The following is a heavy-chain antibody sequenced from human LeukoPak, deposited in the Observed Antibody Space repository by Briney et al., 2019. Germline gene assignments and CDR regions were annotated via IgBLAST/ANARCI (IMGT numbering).Heavy chain of an antibody. Sequence: GGSLTLSCAASGFTFSNYWMHWVRQAPGKGLVWVSRINSDGSSRNYADSVKGRFTISRDNDNNTLYLQMSSLRAEDTAVYYCASASSHRIAAGGDYWGQGTLVTVYS. CDR2: INSDGSSR. CDR3: ASASSHRIAAGGDY. D-gene: IGHD6-13*01. V-gene: IGHV3-74*01. J-gene: IGHJ4*01. CDR1: GFTFSNYW.